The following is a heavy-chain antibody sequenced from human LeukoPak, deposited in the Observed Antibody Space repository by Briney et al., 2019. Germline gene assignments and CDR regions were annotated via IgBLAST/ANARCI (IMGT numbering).Heavy chain of an antibody. J-gene: IGHJ6*03. CDR2: ISAYDGNT. CDR1: GYTFTSYG. D-gene: IGHD6-19*01. CDR3: ARDPRPRVAGYYYYMDV. Sequence: ASVKVSYKASGYTFTSYGISWVRQAPGQGLEWMGWISAYDGNTNYAQKLQGRVTMTTDTSTSTAYMELRSLRSDDTAVYYCARDPRPRVAGYYYYMDVWGKGTTVTVSS. V-gene: IGHV1-18*01.